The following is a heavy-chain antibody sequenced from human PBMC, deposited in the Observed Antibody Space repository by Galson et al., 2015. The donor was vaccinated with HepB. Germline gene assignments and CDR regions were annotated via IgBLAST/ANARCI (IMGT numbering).Heavy chain of an antibody. J-gene: IGHJ6*03. V-gene: IGHV3-21*01. CDR3: ARAGWSDYYYMDV. D-gene: IGHD6-19*01. CDR2: ISGSRTYI. CDR1: GFIFSSYG. Sequence: SLRLSCAASGFIFSSYGMNWVRQAPGKGLEWVSSISGSRTYIYYADSVKGRFTISRDNAKNSLYLQMNSLRAEDTAVYYCARAGWSDYYYMDVWGEGTTVTVSS.